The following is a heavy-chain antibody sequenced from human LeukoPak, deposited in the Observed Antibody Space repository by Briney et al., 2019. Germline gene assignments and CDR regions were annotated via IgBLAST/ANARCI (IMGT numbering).Heavy chain of an antibody. J-gene: IGHJ4*02. CDR2: IESDESIR. CDR3: AKVRWGSDNALDS. V-gene: IGHV3-30*02. D-gene: IGHD3-16*01. Sequence: GGSLRLSCAASGLTFRRYGMHWVRQTPGKGLEWVAFIESDESIRQYADLVKGRFTISRDNSKNTLYLQMNSLRAEDTAVYYCAKVRWGSDNALDSWGQGTLVTGSS. CDR1: GLTFRRYG.